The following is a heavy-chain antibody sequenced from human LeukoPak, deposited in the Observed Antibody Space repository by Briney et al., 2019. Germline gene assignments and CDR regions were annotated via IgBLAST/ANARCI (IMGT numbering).Heavy chain of an antibody. V-gene: IGHV3-23*01. Sequence: GRSLRLSCAASGFTFSSYGMHWVRQAPGKGLEWVSAISGSGGSTYYADSVKGRFTISRDNSKNTLYLQMNSLRAEDTAVYYCAKNLPSMVRGVLIDYWGQGTLVTVSS. CDR2: ISGSGGST. CDR1: GFTFSSYG. CDR3: AKNLPSMVRGVLIDY. J-gene: IGHJ4*02. D-gene: IGHD3-10*01.